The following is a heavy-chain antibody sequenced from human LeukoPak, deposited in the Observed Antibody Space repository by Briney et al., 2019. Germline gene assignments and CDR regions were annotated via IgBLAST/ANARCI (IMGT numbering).Heavy chain of an antibody. CDR2: INHSGST. Sequence: SETLSLTCAVYGGSFSGYYWSWIRQPPGKGLEWIGEINHSGSTSYNPPLRSRVTISLDTSKNQFSLKLSSVTAADTAIYYCARGVVAAAGRTFDFWGQGTLVTVSS. D-gene: IGHD6-13*01. CDR1: GGSFSGYY. V-gene: IGHV4-34*01. J-gene: IGHJ4*02. CDR3: ARGVVAAAGRTFDF.